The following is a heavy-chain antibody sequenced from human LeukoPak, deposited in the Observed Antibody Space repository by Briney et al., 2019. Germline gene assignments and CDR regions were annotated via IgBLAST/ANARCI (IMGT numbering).Heavy chain of an antibody. CDR3: ARGYYDILTGYPPRYNWFDP. CDR2: ISVCNGNT. J-gene: IGHJ5*02. CDR1: GYTFTGYY. V-gene: IGHV1-18*04. D-gene: IGHD3-9*01. Sequence: AAVKVSCKASGYTFTGYYIHWVRQAPGQGLELMGWISVCNGNTNYAQDLQGRDTMTTDTSTSTAYMELRSLRSDDTAVYYCARGYYDILTGYPPRYNWFDPWGQGTLVTVSS.